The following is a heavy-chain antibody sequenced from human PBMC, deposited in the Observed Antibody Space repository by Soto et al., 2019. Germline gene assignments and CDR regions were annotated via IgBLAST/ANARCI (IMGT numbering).Heavy chain of an antibody. Sequence: SXTLSITCAIVRGCISSGSDYSGWIRQPPGKGLEWSGSIYDSGSSYSNPSLKSRATISVETSKNQFSLKLSAVTAADTAVYYRARRRGYWSGGSSDNLFDPWGQGTLVTVPS. J-gene: IGHJ5*02. V-gene: IGHV4-39*01. CDR2: IYDSGSS. D-gene: IGHD2-15*01. CDR1: RGCISSGSDY. CDR3: ARRRGYWSGGSSDNLFDP.